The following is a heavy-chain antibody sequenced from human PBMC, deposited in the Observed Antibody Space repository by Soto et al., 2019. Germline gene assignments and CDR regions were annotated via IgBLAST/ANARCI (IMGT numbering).Heavy chain of an antibody. CDR1: GFTITTYW. CDR3: ASFQKAAAGPNYFDY. J-gene: IGHJ4*02. V-gene: IGHV3-7*05. D-gene: IGHD6-13*01. CDR2: ANPDGSEK. Sequence: GGSLRLSCAVSGFTITTYWMIWVRQAPGKGLEWVASANPDGSEKHYVDSVKGRFAISRDNAKNSMFLQMNSLRVEDTAVYYCASFQKAAAGPNYFDYWGQGTLVTVSS.